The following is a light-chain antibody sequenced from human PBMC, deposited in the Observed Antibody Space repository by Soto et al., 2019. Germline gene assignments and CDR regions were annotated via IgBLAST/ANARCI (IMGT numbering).Light chain of an antibody. V-gene: IGLV3-9*01. CDR3: QVWDSSTSSYV. J-gene: IGLJ1*01. Sequence: SYELTQPLSVSVALGQTARITCGGNNIGSKNVHWYQQKTGQAPVLVMYRDSNRPSGIPERFSGSNSGNTATLAIGRAQAGDEADYYCQVWDSSTSSYVFGTGTKLTVL. CDR1: NIGSKN. CDR2: RDS.